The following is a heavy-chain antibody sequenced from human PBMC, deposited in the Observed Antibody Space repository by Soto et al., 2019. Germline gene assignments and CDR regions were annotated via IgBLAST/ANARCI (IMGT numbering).Heavy chain of an antibody. CDR3: ARGKLSDYVWGSYRYHFDY. D-gene: IGHD3-16*02. CDR2: INHSGST. CDR1: GGSFSGYY. V-gene: IGHV4-34*01. Sequence: NPSETLSLTCAVYGGSFSGYYWSWIRQPPGKGLEWIGEINHSGSTNYNPSLKSRVTISVDTSKNQFSLKLSSVTAADTAVYYCARGKLSDYVWGSYRYHFDYWGQR. J-gene: IGHJ4*02.